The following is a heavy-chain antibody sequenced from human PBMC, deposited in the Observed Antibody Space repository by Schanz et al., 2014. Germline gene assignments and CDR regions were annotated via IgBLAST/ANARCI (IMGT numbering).Heavy chain of an antibody. J-gene: IGHJ5*01. CDR3: ARDMVENWFDS. V-gene: IGHV4-61*02. D-gene: IGHD3-10*01. Sequence: QVQLQESGPGLVKPSQTLSLTCTVSGGSISSGSYYWSWIRQPAGKGLEWIGRIYSTGSTNYNPSLKSRVPIQKATPRNQFSLKLTSVTAADTAVYYCARDMVENWFDSWGQGTLVTVSS. CDR2: IYSTGST. CDR1: GGSISSGSYY.